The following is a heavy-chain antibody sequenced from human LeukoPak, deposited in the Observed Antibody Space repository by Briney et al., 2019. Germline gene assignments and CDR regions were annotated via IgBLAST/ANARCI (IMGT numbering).Heavy chain of an antibody. CDR2: ISGYNDNT. J-gene: IGHJ4*02. CDR1: GYTFTSYG. D-gene: IGHD2-8*02. CDR3: ARDPRVYCTGGRCFPPFKV. V-gene: IGHV1-18*01. Sequence: ASVKVSCKASGYTFTSYGIGWVRQAPGQGLEWMAWISGYNDNTIYAQMFQGRVTVTIDASTSTAYMELRGLRSDDTAVYFCARDPRVYCTGGRCFPPFKVWGQGTLVTVSS.